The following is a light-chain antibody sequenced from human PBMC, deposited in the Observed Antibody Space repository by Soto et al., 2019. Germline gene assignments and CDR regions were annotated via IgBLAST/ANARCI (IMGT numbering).Light chain of an antibody. Sequence: EIVLTQSPGTPSLSPGERATLSCRASQSVRSSYLAWYQQKPGRAPRLLIYGASSRATGIPDRFSGSGSGTDFPLTITRLAPEDLAVYYCQQYGSSPPYTFGQGPKLPIK. CDR3: QQYGSSPPYT. V-gene: IGKV3-20*01. CDR1: QSVRSSY. CDR2: GAS. J-gene: IGKJ2*01.